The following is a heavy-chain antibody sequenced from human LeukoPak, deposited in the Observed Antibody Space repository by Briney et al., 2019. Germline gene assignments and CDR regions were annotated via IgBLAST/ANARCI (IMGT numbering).Heavy chain of an antibody. CDR1: GFTFSGYG. Sequence: GGSLRLSCAASGFTFSGYGMHWVRQAPGKGLEWVAFIRYDGSNKYYADSVKGRFTISRDNSKNTLYLQMNSLRAEDTAVYYCAKGLGPGIWFGELFDYWGQGTLVTVSS. D-gene: IGHD3-10*01. V-gene: IGHV3-30*02. CDR2: IRYDGSNK. CDR3: AKGLGPGIWFGELFDY. J-gene: IGHJ4*02.